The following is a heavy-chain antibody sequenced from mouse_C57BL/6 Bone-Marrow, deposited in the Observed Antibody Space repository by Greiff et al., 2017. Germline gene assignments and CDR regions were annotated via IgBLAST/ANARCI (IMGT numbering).Heavy chain of an antibody. CDR1: GYTFTSYW. J-gene: IGHJ2*01. V-gene: IGHV1-53*01. Sequence: QVQLQQPGTALVKPGASVKLSCKASGYTFTSYWMHWVKQRPGQGLEWLGNINPSNGGTNSNEKFKSKATLTVDKSSSTAYMQLSSLTSEDSAVYYCARRGLYYDDYWGQGTTLTVSS. CDR3: ARRGLYYDDY. D-gene: IGHD2-4*01. CDR2: INPSNGGT.